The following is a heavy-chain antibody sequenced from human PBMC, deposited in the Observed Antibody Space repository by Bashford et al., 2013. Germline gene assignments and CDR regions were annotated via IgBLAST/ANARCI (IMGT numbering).Heavy chain of an antibody. CDR3: ARVVAVGDYYNGLDI. D-gene: IGHD6-19*01. CDR1: GGSVSSGSYY. J-gene: IGHJ6*02. Sequence: SSETLSLTCTVSGGSVSSGSYYWSWIRQPPGKGLEWIGYIYYSGSTNYNPSLKSRVTMSVDTSKNQFSLKLSSVTAADTAVYYCARVVAVGDYYNGLDIWGQGTTVTVSS. CDR2: IYYSGST. V-gene: IGHV4-61*01.